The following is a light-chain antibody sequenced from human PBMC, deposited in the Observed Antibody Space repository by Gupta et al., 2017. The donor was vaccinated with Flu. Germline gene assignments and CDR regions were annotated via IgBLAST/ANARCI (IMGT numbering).Light chain of an antibody. V-gene: IGKV3-20*01. J-gene: IGKJ1*01. CDR3: QQDGSLPRT. CDR2: GAS. CDR1: QSVSSSY. Sequence: EIVFTQSPGTLSLSPGERATLSCRASQSVSSSYLAWYQQKPGQAPRLLIYGASSRATGIPDRFSGSGSGTDFTLTISRLEPEDFAVYYCQQDGSLPRTFGQGTKVEIK.